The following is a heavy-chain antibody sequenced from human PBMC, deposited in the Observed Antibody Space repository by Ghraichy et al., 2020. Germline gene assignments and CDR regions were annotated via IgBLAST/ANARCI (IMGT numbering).Heavy chain of an antibody. D-gene: IGHD1-26*01. J-gene: IGHJ4*02. V-gene: IGHV4-4*02. CDR1: GGSISSSNW. CDR2: IYHSGNT. CDR3: AREASGSYPHIDY. Sequence: SETLSLTCAVSGGSISSSNWWSWVRPPPGKGLEWIGEIYHSGNTNYNPSLKSRVTISVDKSKNQFSLKLSSVTAADTAVYYCAREASGSYPHIDYWGQGTLVTVSS.